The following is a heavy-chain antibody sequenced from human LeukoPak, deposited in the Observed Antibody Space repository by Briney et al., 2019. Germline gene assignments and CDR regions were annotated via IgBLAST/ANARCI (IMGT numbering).Heavy chain of an antibody. CDR2: ISRIGGST. CDR1: GFTFSSFA. Sequence: GGSLRLSCSASGFTFSSFAMHWVRQAPGNGLEYVSPISRIGGSTYYADSVKGRFTISRDNSKSTLYLQMSSLRAEDTAVYLCVKDLRSDFMGVLSRYLSYWGQGTLVTVSS. V-gene: IGHV3-64D*09. D-gene: IGHD2/OR15-2a*01. CDR3: VKDLRSDFMGVLSRYLSY. J-gene: IGHJ4*02.